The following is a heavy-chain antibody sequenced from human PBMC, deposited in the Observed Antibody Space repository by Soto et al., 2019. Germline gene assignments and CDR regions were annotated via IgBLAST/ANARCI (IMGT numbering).Heavy chain of an antibody. J-gene: IGHJ6*02. CDR1: GYIFSNYL. D-gene: IGHD1-1*01. CDR3: ARQLPGKLDV. CDR2: IDPGDSDT. Sequence: GESLKISCQGSGYIFSNYLNTWVRQMPGKGLEWMGRIDPGDSDTNYSPSFQGHVTMSSDKSINTAFLQWSSLKASDTAIYYCARQLPGKLDVWGQGTTVTVSS. V-gene: IGHV5-10-1*01.